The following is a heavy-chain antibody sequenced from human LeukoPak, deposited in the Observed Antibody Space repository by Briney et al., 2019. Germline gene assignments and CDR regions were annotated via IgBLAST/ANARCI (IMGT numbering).Heavy chain of an antibody. CDR2: MNPNSGNT. V-gene: IGHV1-8*02. CDR1: GGTFSSYT. D-gene: IGHD1-26*01. J-gene: IGHJ3*02. CDR3: ASSVGAPDAFDI. Sequence: ASVKVSCKASGGTFSSYTISWVRQATGQGLEWMGWMNPNSGNTGYAQKFQGRVTMTRNTSISTAYMELSSLRSEDTAVYYCASSVGAPDAFDIWGQGTMVTVSS.